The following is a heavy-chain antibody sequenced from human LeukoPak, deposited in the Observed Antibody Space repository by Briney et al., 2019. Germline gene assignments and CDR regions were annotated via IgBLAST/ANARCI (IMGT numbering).Heavy chain of an antibody. D-gene: IGHD3-10*01. CDR3: AKDYRGRFGELTIDY. CDR1: GFTFSSYG. CDR2: IRYDGSNK. V-gene: IGHV3-30*02. J-gene: IGHJ4*02. Sequence: GGPLRLSCAASGFTFSSYGMHWVRQAPGKGLEWVAFIRYDGSNKYYADSVKGRFTISRDNSKNTLYLQMNSLRAEDTAVYYCAKDYRGRFGELTIDYWGQGTLVTVSS.